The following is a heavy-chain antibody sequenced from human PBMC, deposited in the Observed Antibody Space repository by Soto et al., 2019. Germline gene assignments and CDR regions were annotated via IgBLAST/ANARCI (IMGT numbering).Heavy chain of an antibody. CDR2: INAYNGNT. V-gene: IGHV1-18*01. J-gene: IGHJ5*02. CDR3: ARVLPPFDP. Sequence: QVQLVQSGAEVKKPGASVKVSCKASGYTFTSYGISWVRQAPGHGLEWMGWINAYNGNTNYAQKLQVRRTLTTDTSTSPAYMELRSLSSDDTAVYYCARVLPPFDPWGQGTLVTVSS. CDR1: GYTFTSYG.